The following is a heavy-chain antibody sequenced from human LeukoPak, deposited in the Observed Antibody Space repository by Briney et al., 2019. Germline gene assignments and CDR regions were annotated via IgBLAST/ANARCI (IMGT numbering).Heavy chain of an antibody. J-gene: IGHJ3*02. Sequence: PGGSLRLSCAASGFTFSSSAMSWVRQAPGKGLEWVSSISSSSSYIYYADSVKGRFTISRDNAKNSLYLQMNSLRAEDTAVYYCARRATTMNDAFDIWGQGTMVTVSS. D-gene: IGHD5-24*01. CDR1: GFTFSSSA. V-gene: IGHV3-21*01. CDR3: ARRATTMNDAFDI. CDR2: ISSSSSYI.